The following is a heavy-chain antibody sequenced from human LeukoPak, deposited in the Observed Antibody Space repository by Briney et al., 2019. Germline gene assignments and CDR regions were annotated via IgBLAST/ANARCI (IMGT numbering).Heavy chain of an antibody. V-gene: IGHV3-7*03. CDR3: AKDPSIVGATGDY. CDR1: GFTFSSYW. J-gene: IGHJ4*02. D-gene: IGHD1-26*01. Sequence: GGSLRLSCAASGFTFSSYWMSWVRQAPGKGLEWVANIKQDGSEKYYVDSVKGRFTISRDNAKNSLYLQMNSLRAEDTAVYYCAKDPSIVGATGDYWGQGTLVTVSS. CDR2: IKQDGSEK.